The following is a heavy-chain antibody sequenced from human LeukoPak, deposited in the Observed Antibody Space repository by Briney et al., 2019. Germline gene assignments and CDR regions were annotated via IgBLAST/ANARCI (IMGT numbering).Heavy chain of an antibody. V-gene: IGHV4-4*07. CDR2: IYTSGST. Sequence: SETLSLTCTVSGGSISSYYWTWIRQPAGKGLEWIGRIYTSGSTNYNPSLRSRVTMSVDTSNNQFSLNLSSVTAADTAVYYCARQIIAAGKNYYGMDVWGQGTTVTVSS. CDR3: ARQIIAAGKNYYGMDV. J-gene: IGHJ6*02. D-gene: IGHD6-13*01. CDR1: GGSISSYY.